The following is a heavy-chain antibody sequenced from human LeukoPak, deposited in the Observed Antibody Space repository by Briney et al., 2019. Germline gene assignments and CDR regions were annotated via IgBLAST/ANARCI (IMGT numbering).Heavy chain of an antibody. D-gene: IGHD3-10*01. V-gene: IGHV4-59*01. CDR1: GGSISSYY. Sequence: PSETLSLTCTVSGGSISSYYWSWIRQPPGKGLEWIGYIYYSGSTNYNPSLKSRVTISVDTSKNQFSLKLSSVTAADTAVYYCARGGYYGSGSYYRVYYYHYMDVWGKGTTVTISS. CDR3: ARGGYYGSGSYYRVYYYHYMDV. J-gene: IGHJ6*03. CDR2: IYYSGST.